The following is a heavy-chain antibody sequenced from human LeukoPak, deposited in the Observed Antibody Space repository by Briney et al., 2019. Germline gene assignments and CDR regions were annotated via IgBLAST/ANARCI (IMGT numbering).Heavy chain of an antibody. CDR3: ASDQVGSGGNWFDP. D-gene: IGHD1-26*01. J-gene: IGHJ5*02. CDR1: EFTFNNYG. Sequence: PGGSLRLSCAASEFTFNNYGTHWVRQAPGKGLEWVATIWYDGSNKYYGDSVKGRFTISRDNSKNTLYMQMNSLRAEDTAEYYCASDQVGSGGNWFDPWGQGILVTVSS. CDR2: IWYDGSNK. V-gene: IGHV3-33*01.